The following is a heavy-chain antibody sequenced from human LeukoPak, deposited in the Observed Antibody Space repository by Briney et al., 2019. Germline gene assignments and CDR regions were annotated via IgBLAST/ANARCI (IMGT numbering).Heavy chain of an antibody. D-gene: IGHD5-12*01. CDR3: ARDRGYSGYENDY. CDR2: ISSSGSTI. CDR1: GFTFSDYY. J-gene: IGHJ4*02. Sequence: PGGSLRLSCAASGFTFSDYYMSWIRQAPGKGLEWVSYISSSGSTIYYADTVKGRFTISRANAKNSLYLQINSLRAEDTAVYYCARDRGYSGYENDYWGQGTLVTVSS. V-gene: IGHV3-11*04.